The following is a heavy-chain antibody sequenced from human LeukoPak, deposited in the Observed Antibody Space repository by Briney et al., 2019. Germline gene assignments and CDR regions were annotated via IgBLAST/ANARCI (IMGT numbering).Heavy chain of an antibody. Sequence: GESLKISCKGLGYDSSTYWNAWVRQRPGKGLEWMGIIYPGGSETRYDPSFQGQVTISVDKSISTAYLQWSSLKASDTAIYYCARHFRVGATQSNFDFWGQGTLVTVSS. CDR3: ARHFRVGATQSNFDF. D-gene: IGHD1-26*01. V-gene: IGHV5-51*01. CDR2: IYPGGSET. CDR1: GYDSSTYW. J-gene: IGHJ4*02.